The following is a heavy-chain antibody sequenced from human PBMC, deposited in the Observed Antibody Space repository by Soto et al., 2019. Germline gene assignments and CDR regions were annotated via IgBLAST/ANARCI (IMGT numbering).Heavy chain of an antibody. J-gene: IGHJ6*02. V-gene: IGHV3-30*18. Sequence: PGGSLRLSCAASGFTFSSYGMHWVRQAPGKGLEWVAVISYDGSNKYYADSVKGRFTISRDNSKNTLYLQMNSLRAEDTAVYYCAKDFVGYDSSGYYGSDLVTYYNGMDVWGQGTTVTVSS. CDR3: AKDFVGYDSSGYYGSDLVTYYNGMDV. CDR2: ISYDGSNK. CDR1: GFTFSSYG. D-gene: IGHD3-22*01.